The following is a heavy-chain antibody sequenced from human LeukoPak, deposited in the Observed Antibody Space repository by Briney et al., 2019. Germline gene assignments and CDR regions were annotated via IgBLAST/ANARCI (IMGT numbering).Heavy chain of an antibody. CDR1: GFTFSRYK. J-gene: IGHJ4*02. D-gene: IGHD4-17*01. CDR3: VHGDYGFVY. Sequence: GGSLRLSCAASGFTFSRYKMNWVRQAPGKGLEWVSSISSSSSDIYSADSVKGRFTISRDNAKNSLYLQMNSLRVEDTAVYYCVHGDYGFVYWGQGALVTVSS. V-gene: IGHV3-21*01. CDR2: ISSSSSDI.